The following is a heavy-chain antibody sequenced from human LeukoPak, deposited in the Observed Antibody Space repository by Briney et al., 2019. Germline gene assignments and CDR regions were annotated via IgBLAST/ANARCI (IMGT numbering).Heavy chain of an antibody. Sequence: NPSETLSLTCTVSGGSISSSSYYWGWIRQPPGKGLEWIGSIYYSGSTYYNPSLKSRVTISVDTSKNQFSLKLSSVTAADTAVYYCARDWVFDWLPHNWFDPWGQGTLVTVSS. D-gene: IGHD3-9*01. CDR2: IYYSGST. CDR1: GGSISSSSYY. V-gene: IGHV4-39*07. CDR3: ARDWVFDWLPHNWFDP. J-gene: IGHJ5*02.